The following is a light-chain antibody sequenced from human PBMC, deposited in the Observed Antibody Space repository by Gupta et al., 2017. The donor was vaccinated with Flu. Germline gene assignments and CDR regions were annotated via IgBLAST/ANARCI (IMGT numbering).Light chain of an antibody. J-gene: IGLJ3*02. Sequence: QSVLTQPPSASGTPGQRVTISCSGSSSNIGSNYVYWYQQLPGTAPKLLIYRNNQRPSGVPDRFSGSKSGTSASPAISGLRSEDEADYYCAAWDDSLSGREVFGGGTKLTVL. CDR3: AAWDDSLSGREV. CDR1: SSNIGSNY. CDR2: RNN. V-gene: IGLV1-47*01.